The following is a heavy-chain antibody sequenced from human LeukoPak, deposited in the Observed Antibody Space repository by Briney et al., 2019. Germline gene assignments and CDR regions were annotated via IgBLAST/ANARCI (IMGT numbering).Heavy chain of an antibody. D-gene: IGHD6-19*01. J-gene: IGHJ6*02. Sequence: ASVKVSCKASGYTFTSYGISWVRQAPGQGLEWMGWISAYNGNTNYAQKLQGRVTMTTDTSTSTAYMELRSLRSDDTAVYYCARDTVAGTVVYYYYGMDVWGQETTVTVSS. CDR1: GYTFTSYG. CDR3: ARDTVAGTVVYYYYGMDV. V-gene: IGHV1-18*01. CDR2: ISAYNGNT.